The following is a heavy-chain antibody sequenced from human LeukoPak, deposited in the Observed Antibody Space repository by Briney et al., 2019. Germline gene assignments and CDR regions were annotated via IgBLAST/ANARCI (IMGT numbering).Heavy chain of an antibody. Sequence: GGALRLSCAASGFTFRSYWMSWVRQAPGKGLEWVANIKQDGSEKYYVDSVKGRFTISRDNSKNTLYLQMNSLRAEDTAVYYCAKESVGDYGLPYFDYWGQGTLVTVSS. CDR2: IKQDGSEK. CDR1: GFTFRSYW. D-gene: IGHD4-17*01. V-gene: IGHV3-7*03. J-gene: IGHJ4*02. CDR3: AKESVGDYGLPYFDY.